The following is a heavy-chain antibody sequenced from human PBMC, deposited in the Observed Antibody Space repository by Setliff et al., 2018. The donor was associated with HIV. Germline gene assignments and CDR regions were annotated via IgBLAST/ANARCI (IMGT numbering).Heavy chain of an antibody. CDR2: IHHSGTT. J-gene: IGHJ4*02. V-gene: IGHV4-38-2*02. CDR3: AREGYSGNDFGGYFDF. CDR1: GYSIGSGYY. D-gene: IGHD5-12*01. Sequence: PSETLSLTCNVSGYSIGSGYYWAWIRQPPGKGLEWIGSIHHSGTTYYNPSLKSRVTISVETSKNEFSLRVTSVIAAETALYYCAREGYSGNDFGGYFDFWGQVTLVTVSS.